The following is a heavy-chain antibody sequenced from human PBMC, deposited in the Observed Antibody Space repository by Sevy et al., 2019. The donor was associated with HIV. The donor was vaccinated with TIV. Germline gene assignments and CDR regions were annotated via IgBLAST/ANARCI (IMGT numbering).Heavy chain of an antibody. CDR1: GFTFSNYV. V-gene: IGHV3-23*01. CDR3: ARELNLGQIVTIEY. J-gene: IGHJ4*02. CDR2: VTRSNT. D-gene: IGHD3-16*02. Sequence: GGFLRLSCTASGFTFSNYVMAWVRQAAGTGLQWISSVTRSNTYYIDSVRGRFTISRDNSKNTLYLQMNSLSADDTAIYYCARELNLGQIVTIEYWGRGSLVTVSS.